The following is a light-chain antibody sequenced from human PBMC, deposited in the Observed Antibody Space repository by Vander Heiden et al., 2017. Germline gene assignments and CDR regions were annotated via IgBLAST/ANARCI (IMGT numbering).Light chain of an antibody. V-gene: IGLV2-8*01. Sequence: SVLIPPPSASASPRQAVAITCSATTSDLSAYYYFSRCQQHPGTVPNLTIFEVTTRPSAVPYRVSGSKSGNTATITDAGVQVEDEAYCLGGSNTAYNSDVIFGGGTKLIVL. CDR1: TSDLSAYYY. CDR3: GSNTAYNSDVI. J-gene: IGLJ2*01. CDR2: EVT.